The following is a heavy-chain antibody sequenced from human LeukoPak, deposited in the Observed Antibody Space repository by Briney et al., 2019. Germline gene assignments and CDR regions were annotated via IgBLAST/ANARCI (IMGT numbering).Heavy chain of an antibody. CDR3: VKTYSRYFDL. Sequence: PGGSLRLSCAASGFTFSSYALHWVRQAPGKGLEYVSAISNNGGSTYYTDSVKGRFTISRDNSKNTLYLQLSSLRTEDTAVYYCVKTYSRYFDLWGRGTLATVSS. J-gene: IGHJ2*01. D-gene: IGHD5-18*01. CDR2: ISNNGGST. V-gene: IGHV3-64D*06. CDR1: GFTFSSYA.